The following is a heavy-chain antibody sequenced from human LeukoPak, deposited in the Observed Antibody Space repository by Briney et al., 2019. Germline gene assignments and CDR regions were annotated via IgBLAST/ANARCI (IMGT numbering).Heavy chain of an antibody. Sequence: GGSLRLSCAASGFTFSSYAMSWVRQAPGKGLEWVSAISGSGGSTYYADSVKGRFTISRDNSKNTLYLQMNSLRAEDTAVYYCAKWGSMGLYDTYGMDVWGQGTTVTVSS. CDR2: ISGSGGST. J-gene: IGHJ6*02. V-gene: IGHV3-23*01. CDR1: GFTFSSYA. D-gene: IGHD2/OR15-2a*01. CDR3: AKWGSMGLYDTYGMDV.